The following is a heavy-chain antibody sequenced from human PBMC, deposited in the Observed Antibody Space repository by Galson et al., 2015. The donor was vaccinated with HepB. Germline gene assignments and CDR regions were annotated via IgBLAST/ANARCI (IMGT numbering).Heavy chain of an antibody. CDR1: GGSISSSNW. CDR3: ARAGGHFDLLGYYYYMDV. CDR2: IYHSGST. J-gene: IGHJ6*03. D-gene: IGHD3-9*01. Sequence: ETLSLTCAVSGGSISSSNWWSWVRQPPGKGLEWIGEIYHSGSTNYNPSLKSRVTISVDKSKNQFSLKLSSVTAADTAVYYCARAGGHFDLLGYYYYMDVWGKGTTVTVSS. V-gene: IGHV4-4*02.